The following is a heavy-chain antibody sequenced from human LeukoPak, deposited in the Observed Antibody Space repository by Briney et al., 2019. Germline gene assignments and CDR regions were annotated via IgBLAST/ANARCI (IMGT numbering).Heavy chain of an antibody. D-gene: IGHD5-12*01. CDR3: ARGGVATICDY. CDR2: LSYTGKT. CDR1: GASVSSSH. Sequence: SETLSLTCVVSGASVSSSHWNWIRQVPGKGLEWIGCLSYTGKTDYNPSFTSRVTISLDTSKNQVSLKLRSVTAADTAVYYCARGGVATICDYWGQGTLVTVSS. J-gene: IGHJ4*02. V-gene: IGHV4-59*02.